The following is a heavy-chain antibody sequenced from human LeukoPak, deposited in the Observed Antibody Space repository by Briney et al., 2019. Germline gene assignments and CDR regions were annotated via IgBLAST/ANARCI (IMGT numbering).Heavy chain of an antibody. J-gene: IGHJ6*03. V-gene: IGHV4-4*09. Sequence: PSETLSLTCTVSGVSISSYYWSWIRQPPGKELEWIGYIYTSGTTNYNPDLKSRVTISVDKSKNQFSLKLSSVTAADTAVYYCARLIAAGVNYYYYYYMDVWGKGTTVTVSS. D-gene: IGHD6-13*01. CDR3: ARLIAAGVNYYYYYYMDV. CDR1: GVSISSYY. CDR2: IYTSGTT.